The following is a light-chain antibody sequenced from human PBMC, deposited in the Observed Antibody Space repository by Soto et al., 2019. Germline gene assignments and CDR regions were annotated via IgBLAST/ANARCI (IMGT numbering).Light chain of an antibody. J-gene: IGKJ1*01. Sequence: EIVMTQSPATLSVSPGDRATLSCRASQSISRNLAWYQQKPGQPPRLLMYDASTRATGVPPRFSGSGSGTEFTPPISSQQSEDFAVYYCKQYENWPRTFGQGTKVQVK. V-gene: IGKV3-15*01. CDR3: KQYENWPRT. CDR1: QSISRN. CDR2: DAS.